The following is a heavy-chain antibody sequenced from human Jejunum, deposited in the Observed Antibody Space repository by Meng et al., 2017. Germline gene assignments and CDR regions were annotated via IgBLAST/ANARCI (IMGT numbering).Heavy chain of an antibody. V-gene: IGHV4-31*01. J-gene: IGHJ2*01. CDR1: GASMSSGNYY. CDR3: ARVNWTSSYWYFDL. CDR2: IYYSGST. Sequence: QMHRQEWGPGLVKPSQTLSLTCTVSGASMSSGNYYWTWIRQHPGKGLEWIGYIYYSGSTYYNPSLQSLVTISIDMSENQFSLKLTSVTAADTAVYYCARVNWTSSYWYFDLWGRGTLVTVSS. D-gene: IGHD1-1*01.